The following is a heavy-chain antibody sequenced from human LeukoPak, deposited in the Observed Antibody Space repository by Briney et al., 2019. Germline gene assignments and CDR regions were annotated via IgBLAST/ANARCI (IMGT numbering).Heavy chain of an antibody. J-gene: IGHJ4*02. V-gene: IGHV4-59*06. Sequence: SETLSLTCTVSGGSISSYYWSWIRQHPGKGLEWIGYIYYSGSTYYNPSLKSRVTISVDTSKNQFSLKLSSVTAADTAVYYCARDRGAEYGSGSYYSFDYWGQGTLVTVSS. CDR2: IYYSGST. D-gene: IGHD3-10*01. CDR3: ARDRGAEYGSGSYYSFDY. CDR1: GGSISSYY.